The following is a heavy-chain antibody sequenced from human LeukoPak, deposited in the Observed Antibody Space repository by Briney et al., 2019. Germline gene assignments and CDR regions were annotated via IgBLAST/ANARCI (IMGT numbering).Heavy chain of an antibody. CDR1: GFTFSSYG. J-gene: IGHJ6*02. D-gene: IGHD3-10*01. CDR2: ISYDGSNK. CDR3: AKRVVMGRFGEGYGMDV. V-gene: IGHV3-30*18. Sequence: PGRSLRLSCAAPGFTFSSYGMHWVRQAPGKGLEWVAVISYDGSNKYYADSVKGRFTISRDNSKNTLYLQMNSLRAEDTAVYYCAKRVVMGRFGEGYGMDVWGQGTTVTVSS.